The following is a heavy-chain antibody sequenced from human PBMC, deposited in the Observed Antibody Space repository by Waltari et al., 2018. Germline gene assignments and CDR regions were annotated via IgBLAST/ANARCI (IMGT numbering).Heavy chain of an antibody. J-gene: IGHJ2*01. V-gene: IGHV4-61*09. CDR2: IYTSGST. CDR1: GGYISSGSYY. D-gene: IGHD1-26*01. CDR3: ARDKEWSGSYSRYWYFDL. Sequence: QVQLQESGPGLVKPSQTLSLTCTVSGGYISSGSYYWSWNRQPDGKGLEWIGYIYTSGSTNYNPSLKSRVTISVDTSKNQFSLKLSSVTAADTAVYYCARDKEWSGSYSRYWYFDLWGRGTLVTVSS.